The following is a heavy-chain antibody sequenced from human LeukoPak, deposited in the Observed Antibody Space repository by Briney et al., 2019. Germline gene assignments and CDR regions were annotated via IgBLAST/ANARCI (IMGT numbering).Heavy chain of an antibody. D-gene: IGHD5-24*01. CDR3: ARNRDGYNSFDY. V-gene: IGHV4-61*02. CDR1: GGSISSGSYY. J-gene: IGHJ4*02. CDR2: IYTSGST. Sequence: SETLSLTCTVSGGSISSGSYYWSWIRQPAGKGLEWIGRIYTSGSTNYNPSLKSRVTISVDTSKNHFSLKLSSVTAADTAVYYCARNRDGYNSFDYWGQGTLVTVSS.